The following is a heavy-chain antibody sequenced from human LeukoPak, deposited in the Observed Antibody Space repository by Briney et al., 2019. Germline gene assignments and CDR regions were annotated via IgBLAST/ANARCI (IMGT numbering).Heavy chain of an antibody. CDR3: ARDPLVYM. Sequence: PGGSLRLSCAASGFTFDEYAMHWVRQVPGKGLEWVSGITWNSGNIVYADSVKGRFTISRDNAKNTVYLQMNSLRVEDTAVYYCARDPLVYMWGQGSLVTVSS. J-gene: IGHJ4*02. CDR1: GFTFDEYA. D-gene: IGHD2-2*02. V-gene: IGHV3-9*01. CDR2: ITWNSGNI.